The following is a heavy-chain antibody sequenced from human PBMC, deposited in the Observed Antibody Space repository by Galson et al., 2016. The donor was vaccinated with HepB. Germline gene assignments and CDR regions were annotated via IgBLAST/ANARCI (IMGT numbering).Heavy chain of an antibody. CDR2: IFHSGNT. V-gene: IGHV4-4*02. CDR1: GGSMNNSHW. J-gene: IGHJ5*02. D-gene: IGHD3-9*01. Sequence: ETLSLTCVVSGGSMNNSHWWTWVRQPPGKGLEWTGQIFHSGNTKYNPSLKSRVSISVDKSKNQFSLRLQSMTAADTAVYYCARDPEDNDILTGYYTRYFDPWGQGTLVTVSS. CDR3: ARDPEDNDILTGYYTRYFDP.